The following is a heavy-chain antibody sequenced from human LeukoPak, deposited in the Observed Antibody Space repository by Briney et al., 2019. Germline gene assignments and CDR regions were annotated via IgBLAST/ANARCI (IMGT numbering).Heavy chain of an antibody. V-gene: IGHV3-21*01. Sequence: GGSLRLSCAASGFTFSSYWMSWVRQAPGKGLEWVSSISSSSSYIYYADSVKGRFTISRDNAKNSLYLQMNSLRAEDTAVYYCARGVAAAGTIDYWGQGTLVTVSS. J-gene: IGHJ4*02. D-gene: IGHD6-13*01. CDR2: ISSSSSYI. CDR1: GFTFSSYW. CDR3: ARGVAAAGTIDY.